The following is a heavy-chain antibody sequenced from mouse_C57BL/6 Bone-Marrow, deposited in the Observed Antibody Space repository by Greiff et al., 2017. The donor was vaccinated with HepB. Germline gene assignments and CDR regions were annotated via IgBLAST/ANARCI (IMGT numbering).Heavy chain of an antibody. Sequence: VQLQESGAELVRPGASVKLSCKASGYTFTDYYINWVKQRPGQGLEWIARIYPGSGNTYYNEKFKGKATLTAEKSSSTAYMQLSSLTSEDSAVYFCARYGPYYYAMDYWGQGTSVTVSS. CDR3: ARYGPYYYAMDY. V-gene: IGHV1-76*01. J-gene: IGHJ4*01. D-gene: IGHD2-10*02. CDR2: IYPGSGNT. CDR1: GYTFTDYY.